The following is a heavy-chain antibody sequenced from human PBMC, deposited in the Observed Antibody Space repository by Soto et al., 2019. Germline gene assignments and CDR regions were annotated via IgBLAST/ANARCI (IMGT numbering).Heavy chain of an antibody. D-gene: IGHD6-13*01. V-gene: IGHV3-74*01. J-gene: IGHJ4*02. CDR3: ASKHSSRAFDY. CDR1: GFTFSSYW. CDR2: INSDGSST. Sequence: EVQLVESGGGLVQPGGSLRLSCAASGFTFSSYWMHWVRQAPGKGLVWVSRINSDGSSTTYAYSVKGRFTISRDNAKNTVYLQMNSLRAEDTAVYYCASKHSSRAFDYWGQGTLVTVSS.